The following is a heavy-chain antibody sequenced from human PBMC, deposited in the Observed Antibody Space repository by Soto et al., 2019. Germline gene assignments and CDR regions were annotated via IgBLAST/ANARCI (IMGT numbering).Heavy chain of an antibody. CDR3: ARDRGAGKLFFAFYI. V-gene: IGHV3-33*01. CDR2: IWYDGSKE. Sequence: QVQLVESGGGIVQPGRSLRLSCVASEFTFSSYGMHWVRQAPGKGLEWVAVIWYDGSKEYYADSVKGRFTISRDNFKNTLYMQLNSLRAEDTAVYYCARDRGAGKLFFAFYIWGQGTMVTVSS. D-gene: IGHD3-10*01. J-gene: IGHJ3*02. CDR1: EFTFSSYG.